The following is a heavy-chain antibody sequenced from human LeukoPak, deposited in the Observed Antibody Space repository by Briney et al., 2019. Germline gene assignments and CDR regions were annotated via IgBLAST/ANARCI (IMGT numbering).Heavy chain of an antibody. CDR3: AKDRRNWGSRVDY. D-gene: IGHD7-27*01. V-gene: IGHV3-23*01. CDR1: GFTFSTYA. J-gene: IGHJ4*02. CDR2: ISGGGGST. Sequence: QPGGSLRLSCAASGFTFSTYAMSWVRQAPGKGLEWVSAISGGGGSTYYADSVKGRFTIPGDNSKNTLYLQINSLRAEDTAIYYCAKDRRNWGSRVDYWGQGTLVTVSS.